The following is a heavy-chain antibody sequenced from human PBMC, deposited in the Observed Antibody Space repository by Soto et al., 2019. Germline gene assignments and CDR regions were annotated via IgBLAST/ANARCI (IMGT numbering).Heavy chain of an antibody. CDR2: IDGAAATT. CDR3: ARGGAMGVDY. V-gene: IGHV3-74*01. CDR1: VFTFNNKW. J-gene: IGHJ4*02. D-gene: IGHD1-26*01. Sequence: GPLRLSCTASVFTFNNKWMHWVRQAPGKGLVWLSRIDGAAATTNYADSVKGRFTISRDNAKNIVFLHVNGLTDEDTAVYYCARGGAMGVDYWGQGTLVTVSS.